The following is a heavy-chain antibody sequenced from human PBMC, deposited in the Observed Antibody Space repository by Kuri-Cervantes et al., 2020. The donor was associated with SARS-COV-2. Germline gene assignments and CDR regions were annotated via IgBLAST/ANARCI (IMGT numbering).Heavy chain of an antibody. V-gene: IGHV3-30*19. Sequence: GESLKISCAASGFTFSSYGMHWVRQAPGKGLEWVAVISYDGSNKYYADSVKGRFTISRDNSKNTLYLQMNSLRAEDTAVYYCARDSSTQQLPAEYFQHWGQGTLVTVSS. CDR3: ARDSSTQQLPAEYFQH. D-gene: IGHD6-13*01. J-gene: IGHJ1*01. CDR2: ISYDGSNK. CDR1: GFTFSSYG.